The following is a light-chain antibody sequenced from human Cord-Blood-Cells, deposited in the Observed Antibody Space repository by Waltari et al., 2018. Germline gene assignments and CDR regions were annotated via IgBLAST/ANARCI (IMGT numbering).Light chain of an antibody. Sequence: SSELTQDPAVSVALGQTVRITCQGDSLRSYYASWYQQKPGQAPVLVIYGKNNRPSGIPDRCSGSSSGNTASLTITVAQAEDEADYYCSSRDSSGNHWVFGGGTKLTVL. CDR1: SLRSYY. CDR3: SSRDSSGNHWV. V-gene: IGLV3-19*01. J-gene: IGLJ3*02. CDR2: GKN.